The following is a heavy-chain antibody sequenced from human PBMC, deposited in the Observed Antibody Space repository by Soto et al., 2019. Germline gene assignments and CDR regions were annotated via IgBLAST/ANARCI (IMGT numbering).Heavy chain of an antibody. CDR2: ISGSGDYT. CDR3: AKVLKAVAGTYDY. Sequence: EVQLLGSGGGLVQPGGSLRLSCAASGFTFSIYAKSWVRQAPGKGLEWVSAISGSGDYTYYADSVKGRFAISRDNSKNTLYLQMNSLRAEDTAVYYFAKVLKAVAGTYDYWGQGTLVTVSS. CDR1: GFTFSIYA. V-gene: IGHV3-23*01. D-gene: IGHD6-19*01. J-gene: IGHJ4*02.